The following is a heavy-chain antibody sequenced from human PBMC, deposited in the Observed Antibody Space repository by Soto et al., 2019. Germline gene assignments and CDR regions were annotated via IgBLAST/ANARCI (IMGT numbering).Heavy chain of an antibody. CDR2: IYTVGSA. J-gene: IGHJ4*02. CDR1: GFTVSSKY. D-gene: IGHD3-3*01. Sequence: EVQLVESGGGLIQPGASLRLSCAASGFTVSSKYMSWVRQAPGKGLEWVSVIYTVGSAYYADSVKGRFTISRDNSKNTLYLQMNSLRAEDTAVYYCARGSSFGVVIAPGPFAYWGQGTLVTVSS. CDR3: ARGSSFGVVIAPGPFAY. V-gene: IGHV3-53*01.